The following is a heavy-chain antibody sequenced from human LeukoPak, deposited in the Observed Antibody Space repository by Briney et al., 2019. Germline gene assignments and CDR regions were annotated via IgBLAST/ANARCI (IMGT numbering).Heavy chain of an antibody. CDR3: ARDRFVYTH. J-gene: IGHJ4*02. CDR1: GFTFNNYW. V-gene: IGHV3-7*01. D-gene: IGHD2-2*02. CDR2: IKQDGSEK. Sequence: PGGSLRLSCAASGFTFNNYWMTWVRQAPGKGLEWMANIKQDGSEKYYVDSVKGRFTISRDNAKNSLYLQMNSLRDEDTAVYYCARDRFVYTHWGQGTLVTVSS.